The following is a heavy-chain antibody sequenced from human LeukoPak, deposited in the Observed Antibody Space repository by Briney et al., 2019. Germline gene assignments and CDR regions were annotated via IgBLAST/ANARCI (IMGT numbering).Heavy chain of an antibody. CDR2: IYSGGST. CDR3: ARGDTVTTFLFDY. Sequence: AGGSLRLSCAASGFTVSSNYMSWVRQAPGKGLERVSVIYSGGSTYYADSVKGRFTISRDNSKNTLYLQMNSLRAEDTAVYYCARGDTVTTFLFDYWGQGTLVTVSS. D-gene: IGHD4-17*01. V-gene: IGHV3-53*01. J-gene: IGHJ4*02. CDR1: GFTVSSNY.